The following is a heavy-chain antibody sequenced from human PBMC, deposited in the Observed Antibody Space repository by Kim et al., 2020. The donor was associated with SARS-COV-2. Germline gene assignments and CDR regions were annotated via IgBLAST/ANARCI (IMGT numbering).Heavy chain of an antibody. V-gene: IGHV1-46*01. CDR3: ARAPQRAEAGYFDY. D-gene: IGHD6-19*01. J-gene: IGHJ4*02. Sequence: QKFQGRVTVTSDTSTSTVYMELSSLTSEDTAVYYCARAPQRAEAGYFDYWGQGTLVTVSS.